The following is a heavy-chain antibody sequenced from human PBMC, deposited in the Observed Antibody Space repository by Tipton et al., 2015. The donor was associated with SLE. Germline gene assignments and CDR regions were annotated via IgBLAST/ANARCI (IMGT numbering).Heavy chain of an antibody. D-gene: IGHD4-17*01. CDR3: ARDPNFGDPGTFDY. J-gene: IGHJ4*02. Sequence: TLSLTCAVSGGSISSSTWWSWIRQTPGKGLEWIGEIYHSGTTNYNLSLKSRVTISVDKSKNQFFLKLSSVTAADTAVYYCARDPNFGDPGTFDYRGQGTLVTVSS. V-gene: IGHV4-4*02. CDR1: GGSISSSTW. CDR2: IYHSGTT.